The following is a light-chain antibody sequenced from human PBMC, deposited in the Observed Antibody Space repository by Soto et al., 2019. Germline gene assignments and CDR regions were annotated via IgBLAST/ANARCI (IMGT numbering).Light chain of an antibody. CDR2: GAS. CDR3: QQYGSSPIFT. V-gene: IGKV3-20*01. CDR1: QSVSSSY. Sequence: EIVLTQSPGTLSLSPGERATLSCRASQSVSSSYLAWYQQKPGQAPRLLIYGASSRVTGIPDRFSGSGSGTDFTLTISRLEPEYFAVYYCQQYGSSPIFTVGPGTKVDI. J-gene: IGKJ3*01.